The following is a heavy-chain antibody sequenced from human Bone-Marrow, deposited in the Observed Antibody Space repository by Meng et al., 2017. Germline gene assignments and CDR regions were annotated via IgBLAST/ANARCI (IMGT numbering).Heavy chain of an antibody. CDR3: ARDTYDFWSGYFDY. J-gene: IGHJ4*02. CDR1: GFTFSNYE. V-gene: IGHV3-48*01. CDR2: IGTTRTII. Sequence: GESLKISCAASGFTFSNYEMNWVRQAPGKGLEWISYIGTTRTIIYYADSVKGRFTISRDNSKNTLYLQMNSLRAEDTAVYYCARDTYDFWSGYFDYWGQGTLVTVSS. D-gene: IGHD3-3*01.